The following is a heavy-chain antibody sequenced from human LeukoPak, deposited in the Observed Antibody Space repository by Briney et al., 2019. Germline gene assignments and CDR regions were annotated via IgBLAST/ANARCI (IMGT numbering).Heavy chain of an antibody. V-gene: IGHV4-59*01. CDR3: ARASSGQGYYYMDV. CDR2: KYYLGSN. J-gene: IGHJ6*03. CDR1: GASISSSY. D-gene: IGHD6-25*01. Sequence: SETLSLTCTVSGASISSSYWSWIQQPPGKGLEWIGYKYYLGSNNYNPSLKSRVTISVDTSKNQFSLKLSSVTAADTAVYYCARASSGQGYYYMDVWGKGTTVTVSS.